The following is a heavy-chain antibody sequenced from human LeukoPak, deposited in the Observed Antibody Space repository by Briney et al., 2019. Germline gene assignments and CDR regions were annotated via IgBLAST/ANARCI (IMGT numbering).Heavy chain of an antibody. Sequence: GGSLRLSCAASGFTFSSYGVSWVRQAPGKGLEWVSAISGSGSSTYYADSVRGQFTISRDNSKNTLYLQMNSLRVEDTAVFYCAKPAGYCHNVLCYWDYWGQGTLVTVSS. CDR3: AKPAGYCHNVLCYWDY. CDR1: GFTFSSYG. D-gene: IGHD2-8*01. CDR2: ISGSGSST. V-gene: IGHV3-23*01. J-gene: IGHJ4*02.